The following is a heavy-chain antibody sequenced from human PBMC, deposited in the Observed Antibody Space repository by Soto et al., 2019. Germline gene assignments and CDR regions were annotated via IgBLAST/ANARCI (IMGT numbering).Heavy chain of an antibody. D-gene: IGHD2-15*01. Sequence: EVQLVESGGGLVQPGGSLRLSCAASGFTVSSNYMSWVRQAPGKGLEWVSVIYSGGSTYYGDSVKGRFTISRHNSKNTLYLQMNSLRAEDTAVYYCARGGSSVGSEPDAFDIWGQGTMVTVSS. CDR2: IYSGGST. V-gene: IGHV3-53*04. CDR3: ARGGSSVGSEPDAFDI. CDR1: GFTVSSNY. J-gene: IGHJ3*02.